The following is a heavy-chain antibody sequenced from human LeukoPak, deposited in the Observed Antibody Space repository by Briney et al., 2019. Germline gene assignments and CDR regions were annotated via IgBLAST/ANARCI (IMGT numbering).Heavy chain of an antibody. Sequence: SETLSLTCAVSGYSISSGYYWAWIRQPPGKGLEWIASVYHSGSTYYSPSLKSRVTISVDTSKNHFSLRLNSVTAADTAVYYCARHDYYNFWGSFNWFDSWGQGTLVTVSS. CDR2: VYHSGST. V-gene: IGHV4-38-2*01. CDR1: GYSISSGYY. J-gene: IGHJ5*01. CDR3: ARHDYYNFWGSFNWFDS. D-gene: IGHD3-3*01.